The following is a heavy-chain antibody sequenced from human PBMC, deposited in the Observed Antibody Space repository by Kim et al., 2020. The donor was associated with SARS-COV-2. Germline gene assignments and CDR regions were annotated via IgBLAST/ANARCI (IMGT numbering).Heavy chain of an antibody. CDR2: IRSKANSYAT. V-gene: IGHV3-73*01. J-gene: IGHJ6*02. D-gene: IGHD3-10*01. CDR3: TSLEGVTMVRNRSGRYYYYGMDV. CDR1: GFTFSGSA. Sequence: GGSLRLSCAASGFTFSGSAMHWVRQASGKGLEWVGRIRSKANSYATAYAASVKGRFTISRDDSKNTAYLQMNSLKTEDTAVYYCTSLEGVTMVRNRSGRYYYYGMDVWGQGTTVTVSS.